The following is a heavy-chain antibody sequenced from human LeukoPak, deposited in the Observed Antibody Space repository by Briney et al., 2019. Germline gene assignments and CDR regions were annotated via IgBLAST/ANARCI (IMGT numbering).Heavy chain of an antibody. J-gene: IGHJ4*02. V-gene: IGHV1-2*06. CDR1: GYTFTGHY. CDR2: INPNSGGT. D-gene: IGHD6-19*01. Sequence: ASVKVSCKASGYTFTGHYMHWVRQAPGQGLEWMGRINPNSGGTNYAQKFQGRVTMTRDTSISTAYMELSRLRSDDTAVYYCARQRISGWYFDYWGQGTLVTISS. CDR3: ARQRISGWYFDY.